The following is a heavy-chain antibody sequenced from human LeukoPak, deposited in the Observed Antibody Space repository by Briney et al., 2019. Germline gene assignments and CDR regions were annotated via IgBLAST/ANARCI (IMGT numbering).Heavy chain of an antibody. CDR1: GFTFTNSA. J-gene: IGHJ4*02. CDR3: AAAPIEMQQRGFDY. D-gene: IGHD5-24*01. Sequence: SVKVSCKASGFTFTNSAMQWVRRARGQRLEWIGWIVVARGNTKYAQKFQERVTITRDMSTSTAYMELSSLSPEDTAVYYCAAAPIEMQQRGFDYWGQGTLVTVSS. V-gene: IGHV1-58*02. CDR2: IVVARGNT.